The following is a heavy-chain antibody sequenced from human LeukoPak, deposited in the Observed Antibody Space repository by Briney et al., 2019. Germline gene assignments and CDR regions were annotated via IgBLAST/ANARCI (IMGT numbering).Heavy chain of an antibody. V-gene: IGHV3-48*04. J-gene: IGHJ4*02. Sequence: GGSLRLSCAASGFTFSYYTMHWVRQAPGKGLQWVSDISSSGTTIYYADSVKGRFTISRDNAKNSLYLQMNSLRAEDTAVYYCARKYCSTTSCLFDNWGQGTLVTVSS. CDR3: ARKYCSTTSCLFDN. D-gene: IGHD2-2*01. CDR2: ISSSGTTI. CDR1: GFTFSYYT.